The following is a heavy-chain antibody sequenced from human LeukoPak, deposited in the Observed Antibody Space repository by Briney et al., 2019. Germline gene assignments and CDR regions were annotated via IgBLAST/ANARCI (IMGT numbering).Heavy chain of an antibody. V-gene: IGHV3-30*18. J-gene: IGHJ5*02. D-gene: IGHD5-12*01. Sequence: GGSLRLSCEASGFTFSSYAMHWVRQAPGKGLEWVAVMSYDGSDKYFADSVKGRFTISRDNSKNTLYLQMNSLRAEDTAVYYCAKGGLNCFDPWGQGSLVTVTS. CDR2: MSYDGSDK. CDR3: AKGGLNCFDP. CDR1: GFTFSSYA.